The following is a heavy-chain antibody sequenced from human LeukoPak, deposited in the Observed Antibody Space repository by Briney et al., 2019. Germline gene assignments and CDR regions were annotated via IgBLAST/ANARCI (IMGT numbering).Heavy chain of an antibody. V-gene: IGHV3-30*01. CDR2: ISYDGSTK. D-gene: IGHD3-10*02. CDR3: ARDVHRLGFDY. Sequence: GGSLRLSCAASGFTSSSYAMAWVRQAPGKGLEWVAVISYDGSTKYYADSVKGRFTTSRDNSKNTLYLQMNSLRPEDTAVYYCARDVHRLGFDYWGQGTLVTVSS. J-gene: IGHJ4*02. CDR1: GFTSSSYA.